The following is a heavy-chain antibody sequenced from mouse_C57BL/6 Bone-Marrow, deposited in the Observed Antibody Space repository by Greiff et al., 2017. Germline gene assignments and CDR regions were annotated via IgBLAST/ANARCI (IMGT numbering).Heavy chain of an antibody. V-gene: IGHV14-4*01. D-gene: IGHD2-5*01. Sequence: EVQLVESGAELVRPGASVKLSCTASGFNIKDDYMHWVKQRPEQGLEWIGWIDPENGDTEYASKFQGKATITAETSSNTAYLQLSSLTSEDTAVYYCTFYSNYYFDYWGQGTTLTVSS. CDR1: GFNIKDDY. CDR3: TFYSNYYFDY. CDR2: IDPENGDT. J-gene: IGHJ2*01.